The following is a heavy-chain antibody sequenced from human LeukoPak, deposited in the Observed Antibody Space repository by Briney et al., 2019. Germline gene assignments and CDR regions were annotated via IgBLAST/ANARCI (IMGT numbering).Heavy chain of an antibody. Sequence: ASVKVSCKAFGYTFISYYMNWVRQAPGRGLEWMGIINPSGGSTSYAQKFQGRVTMTRDTSTSTVYMELSSLRSDDTAVYYCAREQLVGTYYFDYWGQGTLVTVSS. CDR2: INPSGGST. CDR3: AREQLVGTYYFDY. V-gene: IGHV1-46*01. CDR1: GYTFISYY. J-gene: IGHJ4*02. D-gene: IGHD6-6*01.